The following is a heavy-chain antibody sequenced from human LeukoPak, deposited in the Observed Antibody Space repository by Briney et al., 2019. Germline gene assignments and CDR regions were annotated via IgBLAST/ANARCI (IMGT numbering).Heavy chain of an antibody. CDR2: TNHSGST. V-gene: IGHV4-34*01. J-gene: IGHJ4*02. Sequence: SETLSLTCAVYGGSFSGYYWSWIRQPPGKGLEWIGETNHSGSTNCNPSLKSRVTISVDTSKNQFSLKLSSVTAADTAVYYCARGKFRTSLTHYWGQGTLVTVSS. CDR1: GGSFSGYY. CDR3: ARGKFRTSLTHY. D-gene: IGHD2-2*01.